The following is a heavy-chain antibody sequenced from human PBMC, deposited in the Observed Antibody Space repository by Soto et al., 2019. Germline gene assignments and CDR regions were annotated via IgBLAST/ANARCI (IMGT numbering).Heavy chain of an antibody. CDR3: AKLESTDYWYGINV. CDR2: ITGSGDST. D-gene: IGHD2-8*02. J-gene: IGHJ6*02. V-gene: IGHV3-23*01. CDR1: GFTFSSYA. Sequence: GGSLRLSCAASGFTFSSYAMSWVRQAPGKGLEWVSVITGSGDSTYYADSVKGRFTIARDNSKNTLYLQMNSLRAEDMAVYYCAKLESTDYWYGINVWGQGTTVTVSS.